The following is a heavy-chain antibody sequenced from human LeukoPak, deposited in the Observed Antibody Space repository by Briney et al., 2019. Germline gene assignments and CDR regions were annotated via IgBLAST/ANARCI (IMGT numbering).Heavy chain of an antibody. D-gene: IGHD3-3*01. CDR2: INPNSGGT. CDR1: GYIFTGYY. CDR3: ARGGGFLEWLYRDY. J-gene: IGHJ4*02. V-gene: IGHV1-2*02. Sequence: ASVKVSCKASGYIFTGYYMHWVRQAPGQGLEWMGWINPNSGGTNYAQKFQGRVTMTRDTSISTAYMELSRLRSDDTAVYYCARGGGFLEWLYRDYWGQGTLVTVSS.